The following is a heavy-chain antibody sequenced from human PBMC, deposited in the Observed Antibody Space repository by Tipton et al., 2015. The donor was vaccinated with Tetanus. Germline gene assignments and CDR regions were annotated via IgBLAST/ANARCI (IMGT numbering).Heavy chain of an antibody. Sequence: SLRLSCAASGFTFDDYAMHWVRQAPGKGLEWVSGISWNSGSIGYADSVKGRFTISRDNAKNSLYLQMNSLRAEDTALYYCAKDAATTAAGTPPGAFDIWGQGTMVTVSS. CDR2: ISWNSGSI. D-gene: IGHD6-13*01. V-gene: IGHV3-9*01. CDR3: AKDAATTAAGTPPGAFDI. CDR1: GFTFDDYA. J-gene: IGHJ3*02.